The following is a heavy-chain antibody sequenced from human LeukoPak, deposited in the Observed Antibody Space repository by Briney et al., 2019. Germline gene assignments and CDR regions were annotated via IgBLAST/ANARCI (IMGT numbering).Heavy chain of an antibody. J-gene: IGHJ4*02. D-gene: IGHD3-10*01. CDR3: ARELFGSGSCPDY. CDR1: GFTFSSYA. V-gene: IGHV3-33*01. Sequence: PGRSLRLSCTAPGFTFSSYAIHWIRQAPGKGLEWVALVWHDGSNRYYADSVKGRFTISRGNSKNTVYLQMNSLRAEDTAVHYCARELFGSGSCPDYWGQGTLVTVSS. CDR2: VWHDGSNR.